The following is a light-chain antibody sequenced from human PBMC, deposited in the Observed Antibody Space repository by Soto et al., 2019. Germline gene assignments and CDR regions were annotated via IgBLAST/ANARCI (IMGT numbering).Light chain of an antibody. Sequence: EIVMTQSPATLSVSPGERATLSCRASQSVRSSLAWYQQKPGQAPRLLIYGASARATGFPVRFSGSGSGTEFTLTISSLQSEDSAVYYCQQYGNWPPWTFGPGTKVEIK. CDR3: QQYGNWPPWT. J-gene: IGKJ1*01. CDR2: GAS. V-gene: IGKV3-15*01. CDR1: QSVRSS.